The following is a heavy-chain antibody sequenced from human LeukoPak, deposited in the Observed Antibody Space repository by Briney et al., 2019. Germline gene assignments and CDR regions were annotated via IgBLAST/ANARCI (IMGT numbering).Heavy chain of an antibody. D-gene: IGHD6-19*01. V-gene: IGHV3-7*03. J-gene: IGHJ4*02. CDR3: AKGIAVAGTGPLYNY. Sequence: PGGSLRLSCAASGFTFSSYWMTWVRQAPGKGLEWVANIGEDGSEKYYVDSVKGRFTISRDNSKNTLYLQMNSLRAEDTAVYYCAKGIAVAGTGPLYNYWGQGTLVTVSS. CDR2: IGEDGSEK. CDR1: GFTFSSYW.